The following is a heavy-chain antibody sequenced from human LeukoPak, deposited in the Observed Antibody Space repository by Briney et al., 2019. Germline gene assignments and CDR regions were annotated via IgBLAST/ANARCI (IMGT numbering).Heavy chain of an antibody. CDR1: GFTFSSYA. J-gene: IGHJ6*03. V-gene: IGHV3-64*01. Sequence: GGSLRLSCVASGFTFSSYAMHWVRQAPGKGLEYVSAISSNGGSTYYANSVKGRFTISRDNSKNTLYLQMNSLKTEDTAVYYCTRRGIAVAGTGRDYYYYMDVWGKGTTVTVSS. CDR3: TRRGIAVAGTGRDYYYYMDV. D-gene: IGHD6-19*01. CDR2: ISSNGGST.